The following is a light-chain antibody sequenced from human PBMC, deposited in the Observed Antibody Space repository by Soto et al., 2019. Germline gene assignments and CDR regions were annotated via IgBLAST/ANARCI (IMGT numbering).Light chain of an antibody. CDR2: DTS. V-gene: IGLV7-46*01. CDR1: TGAVTSGHY. Sequence: AVVTQEPSLNVSPGGTVTLTCGSSTGAVTSGHYPYWFQQKPGQAPRTLIYDTSNKHSWTPARFSGSLLGGKAALTLSGAQPEDEAEYYCLLSYSGARLVVFGGGTKLTVL. J-gene: IGLJ2*01. CDR3: LLSYSGARLVV.